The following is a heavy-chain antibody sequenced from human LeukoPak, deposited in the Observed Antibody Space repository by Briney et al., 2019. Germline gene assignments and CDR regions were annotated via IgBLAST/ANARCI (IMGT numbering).Heavy chain of an antibody. J-gene: IGHJ4*02. CDR1: GFGFIGYD. D-gene: IGHD3-16*01. V-gene: IGHV3-30*02. Sequence: GGSLRLSCAASGFGFIGYDMQWVRQAPGKGLEWVAFIRYDESNKYYADSVKGRFTVSRDNSKNTMYLQMNSLRREDTAVYYCAPKDYGVAYWGQGTLVTVSS. CDR3: APKDYGVAY. CDR2: IRYDESNK.